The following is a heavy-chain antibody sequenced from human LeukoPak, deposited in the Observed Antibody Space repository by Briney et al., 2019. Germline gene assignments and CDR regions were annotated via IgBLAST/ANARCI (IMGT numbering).Heavy chain of an antibody. CDR2: ISYDENTK. V-gene: IGHV3-30*18. CDR1: KFTFINYG. J-gene: IGHJ3*02. D-gene: IGHD4-11*01. CDR3: AKGGLYSDSARDCFDM. Sequence: PGGSLRLSCGASKFTFINYGIHWVRQAPGKGLEWVAVISYDENTKYYAETVKGRFTISRDNSKNTVYLQMNSLRAEDTALYYWAKGGLYSDSARDCFDMWGQGTMVTVSS.